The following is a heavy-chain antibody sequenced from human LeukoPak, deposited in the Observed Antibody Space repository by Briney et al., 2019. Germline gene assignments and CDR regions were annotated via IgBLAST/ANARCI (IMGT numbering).Heavy chain of an antibody. J-gene: IGHJ4*02. Sequence: SETLSLTCTVSGGSISSGDYYWSWIRQPPGKGLEWIGYICYSGSTYYNPSLKSRVTISVDASKNQFSLKLSSVTAADTAVYYCAGLFLGELYFDYWGQGTLVTVSS. V-gene: IGHV4-30-4*08. CDR1: GGSISSGDYY. CDR2: ICYSGST. CDR3: AGLFLGELYFDY. D-gene: IGHD3-16*01.